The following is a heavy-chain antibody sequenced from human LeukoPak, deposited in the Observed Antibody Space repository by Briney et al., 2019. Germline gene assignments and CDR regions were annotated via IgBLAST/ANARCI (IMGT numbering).Heavy chain of an antibody. J-gene: IGHJ4*02. CDR2: IDSGGRT. CDR1: GFTFSSYW. D-gene: IGHD5-18*01. Sequence: GGSLRLSCVASGFTFSSYWMIWVRQAPGKGLEWVSVIDSGGRTFYADSVKGRFTISRDNSKNTLYLQMNSLRAEDTAVYYCAKHLASYGYYDYWGQGTLVTVSS. V-gene: IGHV3-66*04. CDR3: AKHLASYGYYDY.